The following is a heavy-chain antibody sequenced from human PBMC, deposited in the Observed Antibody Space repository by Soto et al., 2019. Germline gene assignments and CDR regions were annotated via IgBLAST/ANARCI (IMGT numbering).Heavy chain of an antibody. J-gene: IGHJ3*02. D-gene: IGHD5-18*01. V-gene: IGHV4-59*01. CDR1: GGSISSYY. Sequence: PSETLSLTCTVSGGSISSYYWSWIRQPPGKGLEWIGYIYYSGSTNYNPSLKSRVTISVDTSKNQFSLKLCSVTAADAAVYYCARDRRYSYGPDAFDIWGQGTMVTVSS. CDR2: IYYSGST. CDR3: ARDRRYSYGPDAFDI.